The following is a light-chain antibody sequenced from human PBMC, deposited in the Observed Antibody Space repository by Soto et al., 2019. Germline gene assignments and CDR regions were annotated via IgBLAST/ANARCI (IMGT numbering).Light chain of an antibody. Sequence: EIVLTQSPATLSLSPGERATLSCRASQSMSTYLAWYQQKPGQAPRLLIYDASNRATGIPARFSGSGSGTDFTLTISSLESEDFAVYYCQPRSNWPLTFGGGTKVEIK. V-gene: IGKV3-11*01. CDR3: QPRSNWPLT. J-gene: IGKJ4*01. CDR2: DAS. CDR1: QSMSTY.